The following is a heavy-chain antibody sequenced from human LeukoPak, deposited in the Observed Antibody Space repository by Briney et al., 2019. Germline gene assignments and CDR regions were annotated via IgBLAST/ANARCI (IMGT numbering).Heavy chain of an antibody. CDR3: ARHENIVVVAAATAFDY. J-gene: IGHJ4*02. CDR2: IYYSGNT. D-gene: IGHD2-15*01. CDR1: GGSISSSSHF. V-gene: IGHV4-39*01. Sequence: SETLSLTCSVSGGSISSSSHFWGWIRQPPGKGLEWLGSIYYSGNTYYNPSLKSRVTMSVDTSKNHFSLKVTSVTAADTAMYYCARHENIVVVAAATAFDYWGQGTLVTVSS.